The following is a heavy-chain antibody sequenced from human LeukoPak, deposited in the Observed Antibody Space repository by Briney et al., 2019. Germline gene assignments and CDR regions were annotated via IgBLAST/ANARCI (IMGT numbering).Heavy chain of an antibody. CDR1: GFTFSSYA. Sequence: GRSLRLSCAASGFTFSSYAMHWVRQAPGKGLEWVAVISYDGSNKYYADSVKGRFTISRDNSKNTLYLQMNSLRAEDTAVYYCARDAYYDSSGYCSAWGQGTLVTVSS. D-gene: IGHD3-22*01. J-gene: IGHJ4*02. CDR2: ISYDGSNK. V-gene: IGHV3-30-3*01. CDR3: ARDAYYDSSGYCSA.